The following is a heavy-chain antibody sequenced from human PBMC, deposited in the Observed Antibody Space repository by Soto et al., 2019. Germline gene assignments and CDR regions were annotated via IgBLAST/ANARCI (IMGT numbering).Heavy chain of an antibody. CDR3: ARDRPIIWFGELTRFDY. J-gene: IGHJ4*02. D-gene: IGHD3-10*01. V-gene: IGHV1-18*01. Sequence: ASVKVSCKASGYTFPSYGISWVRQAPGQGLEWMGWISAYNGNTNYAQKLQGRVTMTTDTSTSTAYMELRSLRSDDTAVYYCARDRPIIWFGELTRFDYWGQGTLDTVSS. CDR1: GYTFPSYG. CDR2: ISAYNGNT.